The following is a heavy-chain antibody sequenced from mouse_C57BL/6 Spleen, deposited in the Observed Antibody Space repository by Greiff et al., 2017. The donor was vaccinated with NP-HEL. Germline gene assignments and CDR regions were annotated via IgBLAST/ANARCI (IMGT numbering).Heavy chain of an antibody. Sequence: QVQLQQPGAELVRPGTSVKLSCKASGYTFTSYWMHWVKQRPGQGLEWIGVIDPSDSYTTYNQKFKGKATLTVDTSSSTAYMQLSSLTSEDSAVYDCARKSYYDYGYCDVWGTGTTVTVSS. CDR1: GYTFTSYW. J-gene: IGHJ1*03. D-gene: IGHD2-4*01. CDR3: ARKSYYDYGYCDV. V-gene: IGHV1-59*01. CDR2: IDPSDSYT.